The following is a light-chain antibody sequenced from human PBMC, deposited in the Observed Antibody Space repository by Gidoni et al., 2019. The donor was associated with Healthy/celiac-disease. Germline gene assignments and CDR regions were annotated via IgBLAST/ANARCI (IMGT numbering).Light chain of an antibody. Sequence: QSALTQPPSASGSPGQSVTISCTGTSSDVGGYNYVSWYQQHPGKAPKLMIYEVSKRPSGVPDRFSGSKSGNTAPLTVSGLQAEDEADYYCSSYAGSSLVFGGGTKLTVL. CDR3: SSYAGSSLV. V-gene: IGLV2-8*01. CDR2: EVS. J-gene: IGLJ3*02. CDR1: SSDVGGYNY.